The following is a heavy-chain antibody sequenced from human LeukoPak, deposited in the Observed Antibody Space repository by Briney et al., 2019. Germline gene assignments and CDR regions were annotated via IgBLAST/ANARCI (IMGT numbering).Heavy chain of an antibody. Sequence: GRSLRLSCAASGFTFSSYGTHWVRQAPGKGLEWVAVIWYDGSNKYYADSVKGRFTISRDNSKNTLYLQMNSLRAEDTAVYYCARHQFDSYFDYWGQGTLVTVSS. CDR2: IWYDGSNK. CDR3: ARHQFDSYFDY. D-gene: IGHD3-9*01. J-gene: IGHJ4*02. CDR1: GFTFSSYG. V-gene: IGHV3-33*01.